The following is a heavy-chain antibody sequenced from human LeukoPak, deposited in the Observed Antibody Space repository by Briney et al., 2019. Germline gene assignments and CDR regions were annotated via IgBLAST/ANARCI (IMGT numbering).Heavy chain of an antibody. CDR1: GGSISSSSYY. J-gene: IGHJ4*02. D-gene: IGHD2-21*01. Sequence: SETLSLTYTVSGGSISSSSYYWGWIRQPPGKGLEWIGSIYYSGSTYYNPSLKSRVTISVDTSKNQFSLKLSSVTAADTAVYYCARGADRFPLDYWGQGTLVTVSS. CDR2: IYYSGST. V-gene: IGHV4-39*07. CDR3: ARGADRFPLDY.